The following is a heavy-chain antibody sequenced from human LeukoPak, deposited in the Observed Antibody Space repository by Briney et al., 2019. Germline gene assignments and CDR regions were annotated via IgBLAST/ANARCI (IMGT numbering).Heavy chain of an antibody. D-gene: IGHD1-26*01. V-gene: IGHV4-59*12. Sequence: SETLSLTCTVSGGSISSYYWSWIRQPPGKGLEWIGSIYYSGSTYYNPSLKSRVTISVDTSKNQFSLKLSSVTAADTAVYYCARATISGSYLVYFDYWGQGTLVTVSS. CDR2: IYYSGST. CDR3: ARATISGSYLVYFDY. CDR1: GGSISSYY. J-gene: IGHJ4*02.